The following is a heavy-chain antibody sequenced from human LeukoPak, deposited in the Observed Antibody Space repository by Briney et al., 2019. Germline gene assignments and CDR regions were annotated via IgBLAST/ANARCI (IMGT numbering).Heavy chain of an antibody. CDR1: GYSITGGYH. V-gene: IGHV4-38-2*02. CDR3: ANRLYYYDSSGWRDEFDI. J-gene: IGHJ3*02. Sequence: KTSETLSLTCTVSGYSITGGYHWGGIRQPPGKGLDWMGSIYHSGSTYYNPSLKSQVTISVDTSRNQFSLKLSSVTAAYTAVYYCANRLYYYDSSGWRDEFDIWGQGTMVTVSS. CDR2: IYHSGST. D-gene: IGHD3-22*01.